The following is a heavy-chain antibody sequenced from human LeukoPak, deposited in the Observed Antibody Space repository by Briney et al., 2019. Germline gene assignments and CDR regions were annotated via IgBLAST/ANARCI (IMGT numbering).Heavy chain of an antibody. CDR1: GFTFSSYA. V-gene: IGHV3-23*01. Sequence: PGGSLRLSCAASGFTFSSYAMSWVRRAPGKGLEWVSAISGSGGSTYYADSVKGRFTISRDNSKNTLYLQMNSLRAEDTAVYYCAKDGGLEHPYGMDVWGKGTTVTVSS. CDR3: AKDGGLEHPYGMDV. CDR2: ISGSGGST. J-gene: IGHJ6*04. D-gene: IGHD3-16*01.